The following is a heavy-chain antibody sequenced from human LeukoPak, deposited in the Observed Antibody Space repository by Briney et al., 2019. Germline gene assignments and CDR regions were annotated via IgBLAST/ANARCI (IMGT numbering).Heavy chain of an antibody. CDR2: ISSSGSTI. J-gene: IGHJ4*02. Sequence: PGGSLRLSCAASGFTFSDYYMSWIRQAPGKGLEWVSYISSSGSTIYYADSVKGRFTISRDNSKNTLYLQMNSLRAEDTAVYYCARDRPRPDCSSTSCPPDYWGQGTLVTVSS. D-gene: IGHD2-2*01. CDR3: ARDRPRPDCSSTSCPPDY. CDR1: GFTFSDYY. V-gene: IGHV3-11*04.